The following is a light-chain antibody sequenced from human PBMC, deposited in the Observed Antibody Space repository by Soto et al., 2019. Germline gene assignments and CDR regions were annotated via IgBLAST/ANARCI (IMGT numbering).Light chain of an antibody. V-gene: IGLV1-36*01. CDR3: ASWDDSLNVYV. CDR2: YND. Sequence: QSVRTQPPSVSEAPRQRVTISCSGSNSNIGNNEVSWYQQLPGKAPKLLIFYNDLLPSGVSDRFSGSKSGTPASLAISGLQSEDEADYYCASWDDSLNVYVFGTGTKVTVL. CDR1: NSNIGNNE. J-gene: IGLJ1*01.